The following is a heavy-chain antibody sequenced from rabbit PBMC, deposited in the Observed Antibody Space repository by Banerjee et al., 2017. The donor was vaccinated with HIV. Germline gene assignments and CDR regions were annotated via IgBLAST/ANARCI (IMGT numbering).Heavy chain of an antibody. D-gene: IGHD2-1*01. Sequence: QSLEESGGDLVKPGASLTLTCTASGFSFSGSYYMCWVRQAPGKGLEWIACIYVGTSGGTYYANWAKGRFTITKTSSTTVTLQMTSLTAADTATYFCARPYGGRAGFYFDLWGQGTLVTVS. CDR3: ARPYGGRAGFYFDL. CDR2: IYVGTSGGT. V-gene: IGHV1S40*01. CDR1: GFSFSGSYY. J-gene: IGHJ4*01.